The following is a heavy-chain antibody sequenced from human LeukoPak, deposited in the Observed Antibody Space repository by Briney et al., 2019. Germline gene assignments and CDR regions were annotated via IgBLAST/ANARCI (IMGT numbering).Heavy chain of an antibody. D-gene: IGHD4-17*01. J-gene: IGHJ4*02. CDR1: GFTVSSNY. CDR3: ARDDPYGD. CDR2: IYSGGYT. V-gene: IGHV3-53*01. Sequence: GGSLRLSCAASGFTVSSNYMSWVRQAPGKGLEWVSVIYSGGYTNYADSVKGRFTISRDNSKNTLYLQMISLRVEDTAVYYCARDDPYGDWGQGTLVTVSS.